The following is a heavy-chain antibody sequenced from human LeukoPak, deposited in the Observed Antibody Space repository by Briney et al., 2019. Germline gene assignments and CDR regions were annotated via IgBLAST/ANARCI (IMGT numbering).Heavy chain of an antibody. J-gene: IGHJ3*01. CDR1: GGSISSYY. CDR2: IFYNGGS. Sequence: SETLSLTCTVSGGSISSYYWSWIRQPPGKGLEWIGYIFYNGGSYYSPSLQSRLTISVDTSQKQFSLKMSSVTAADTAVYYCVRLTCSGSSCSGGGAFDVWGQGTVATVSS. D-gene: IGHD2-2*01. V-gene: IGHV4-59*12. CDR3: VRLTCSGSSCSGGGAFDV.